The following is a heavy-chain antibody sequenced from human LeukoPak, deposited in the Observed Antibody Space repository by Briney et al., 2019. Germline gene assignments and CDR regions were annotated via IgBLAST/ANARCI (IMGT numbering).Heavy chain of an antibody. J-gene: IGHJ5*02. CDR1: GFTFSSYE. CDR3: ASFIVVVPAAIYSGVWFDP. Sequence: GGSLRLSCAASGFTFSSYEMNWVRQAPGKGLEWVSYISSSGSTIYYADSVKGRFTISRDNAKNSLYLQMNSLRAEDTAVYYCASFIVVVPAAIYSGVWFDPWGQGTLVTVSS. V-gene: IGHV3-48*03. CDR2: ISSSGSTI. D-gene: IGHD2-2*01.